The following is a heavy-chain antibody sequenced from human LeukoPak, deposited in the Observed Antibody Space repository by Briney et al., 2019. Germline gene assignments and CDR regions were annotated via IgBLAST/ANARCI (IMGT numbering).Heavy chain of an antibody. Sequence: GGSLRLSCAASGFTFSDYYMEWVRQAPGKGLEWVGRIRNKANGYTMEYAASVKGRFIISRDDSSNSVYLQMSSLQIEDTAVYFCARGGGLDVWGQGATVTVSS. CDR3: ARGGGLDV. J-gene: IGHJ6*02. CDR2: IRNKANGYTM. V-gene: IGHV3-72*01. CDR1: GFTFSDYY. D-gene: IGHD3-16*01.